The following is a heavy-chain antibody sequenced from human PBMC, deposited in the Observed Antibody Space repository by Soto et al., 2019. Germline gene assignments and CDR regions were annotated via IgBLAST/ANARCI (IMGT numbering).Heavy chain of an antibody. CDR3: ARGRGRASGSYRGAFEI. CDR1: GGSFSGYY. V-gene: IGHV4-34*01. CDR2: INHSGST. J-gene: IGHJ3*02. Sequence: QVQLQQWGAGLLKPSETLSLTCAVYGGSFSGYYWSWIRQPPGKGLEWMGEINHSGSTNYNPSLRRRVTTAVATSTIQFSRTQRPVTAADPAVCYCARGRGRASGSYRGAFEIWGQETMVTVSS. D-gene: IGHD3-10*01.